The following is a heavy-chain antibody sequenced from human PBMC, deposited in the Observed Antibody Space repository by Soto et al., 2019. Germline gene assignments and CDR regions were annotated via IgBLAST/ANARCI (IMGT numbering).Heavy chain of an antibody. V-gene: IGHV3-30*18. Sequence: GALRLSCVASGFTFNGYGMHWVRQAPGTGLEWVAVISYDGSNKYYADSVKGRFTISRDDSKNTLYLQMSSLRPEDTAVYYCAKDAFWNGSYFDYWGRGTLVTVSS. D-gene: IGHD3-3*01. CDR2: ISYDGSNK. CDR1: GFTFNGYG. J-gene: IGHJ4*02. CDR3: AKDAFWNGSYFDY.